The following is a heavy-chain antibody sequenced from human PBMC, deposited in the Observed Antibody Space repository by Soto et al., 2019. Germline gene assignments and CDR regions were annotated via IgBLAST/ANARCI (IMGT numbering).Heavy chain of an antibody. Sequence: EVQLLESGGGLVQPGGSLRLSCAASGFTFSTYGMSWARQAPGKGLEWVSGMSGSGGSTYYADSVKGRFTLSRDNSKNTLYLLMNSLRVEDTAIYYCAKTRRYCTTTTCQYFYYDMDVWGQGTTVIVS. V-gene: IGHV3-23*01. J-gene: IGHJ6*02. CDR2: MSGSGGST. D-gene: IGHD2-2*01. CDR1: GFTFSTYG. CDR3: AKTRRYCTTTTCQYFYYDMDV.